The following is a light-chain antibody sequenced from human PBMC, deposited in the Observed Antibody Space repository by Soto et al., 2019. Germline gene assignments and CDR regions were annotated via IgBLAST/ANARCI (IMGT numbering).Light chain of an antibody. Sequence: QSALTQPRSVSGSPGQSVTVSCIGTSSDVGDYNSVAWYQHNPGKAPKLMIYDVSNRPSGVSSRFSGSKSANTASLSISGLQADDEADYYCSSYTSSSTLVFGTGTKLTVL. J-gene: IGLJ1*01. CDR1: SSDVGDYNS. V-gene: IGLV2-14*01. CDR3: SSYTSSSTLV. CDR2: DVS.